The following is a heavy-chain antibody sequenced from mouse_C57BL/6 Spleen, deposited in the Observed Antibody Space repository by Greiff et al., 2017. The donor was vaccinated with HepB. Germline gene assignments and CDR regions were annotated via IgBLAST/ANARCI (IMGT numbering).Heavy chain of an antibody. V-gene: IGHV1-55*01. J-gene: IGHJ4*01. Sequence: VQLQQPGAELVKPGASVKMSCKASGYTFTSYWITWVKQRPGQGLEWIGDIYPGSGSTNYNEKFKSKATLTVDTSSSTAYMQLSSLTSEDSAVYYCARSCWDDYDVGAMDYWGQGTSVTVSS. CDR2: IYPGSGST. CDR1: GYTFTSYW. D-gene: IGHD2-4*01. CDR3: ARSCWDDYDVGAMDY.